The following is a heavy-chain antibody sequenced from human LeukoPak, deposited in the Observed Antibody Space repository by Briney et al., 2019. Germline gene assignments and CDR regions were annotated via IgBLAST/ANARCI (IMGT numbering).Heavy chain of an antibody. J-gene: IGHJ4*02. CDR1: GFTFSSYA. CDR2: ISGSGDTT. Sequence: AGTLRLSCAASGFTFSSYAMNWVRQAPEKGLEWVSFISGSGDTTYYADSGKGRFTISRDNSKNTLYLQMNSLRAEETAVYYCAKSRGESRGASNYWGQGTLVTVSS. V-gene: IGHV3-23*01. CDR3: AKSRGESRGASNY. D-gene: IGHD1-26*01.